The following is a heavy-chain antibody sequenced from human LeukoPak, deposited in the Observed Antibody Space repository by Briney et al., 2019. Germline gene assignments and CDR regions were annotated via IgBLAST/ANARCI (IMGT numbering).Heavy chain of an antibody. CDR2: IYYSGST. Sequence: PSETLSLTCTVSGYSISSGYYWSWIRQPPGKGLEWIGAIYYSGSTYYNPSLKSRVTLSVDTSKNQFSMKLSSVTAADTAVYFCARDRPFYYETSGYYYSHWGQGTLVAVSS. D-gene: IGHD3-22*01. CDR3: ARDRPFYYETSGYYYSH. J-gene: IGHJ4*02. CDR1: GYSISSGYY. V-gene: IGHV4-38-2*02.